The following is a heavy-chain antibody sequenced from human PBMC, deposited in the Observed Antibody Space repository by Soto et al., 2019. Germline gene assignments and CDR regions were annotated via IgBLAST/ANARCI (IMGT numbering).Heavy chain of an antibody. J-gene: IGHJ4*02. V-gene: IGHV4-4*02. CDR3: ARDLGSSSGYFDY. Sequence: SETLSLTCAVSGGSISSSNWWSWVRQPPGKGLEWIGEIYHSGSTNYNPSLKSRVTISVDKSKNQFSLKLSSVTAADTAVYYCARDLGSSSGYFDYWGQGTLVTVSS. CDR1: GGSISSSNW. D-gene: IGHD6-13*01. CDR2: IYHSGST.